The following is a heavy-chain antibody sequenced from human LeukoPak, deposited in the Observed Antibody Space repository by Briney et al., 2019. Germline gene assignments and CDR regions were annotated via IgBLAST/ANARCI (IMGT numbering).Heavy chain of an antibody. J-gene: IGHJ4*02. CDR1: GGSISSYY. CDR3: ARDDVPYRGTYTPFDV. V-gene: IGHV4-59*12. D-gene: IGHD3-10*02. Sequence: SETLSLTCTVPGGSISSYYWSWIRQPPGKGLEWIGYIYYSGSTNYNPSLKSRVTISVDTSKNQFSLRLTSVTAADTAVYFCARDDVPYRGTYTPFDVWGQGTLVTVSS. CDR2: IYYSGST.